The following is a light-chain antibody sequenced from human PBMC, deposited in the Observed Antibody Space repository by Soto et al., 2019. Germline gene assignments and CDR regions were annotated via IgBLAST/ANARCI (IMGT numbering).Light chain of an antibody. CDR1: QSVSYNY. Sequence: IVLTQSPGTMSLSPGERATLSCRASQSVSYNYLAWYQQKPGHAPRRLIYGASNRATGIQDRFSGSGSGTDFTLTISRLEPEDFAVDYCQQYGSSGTFGQGTKVDIK. CDR2: GAS. V-gene: IGKV3-20*01. CDR3: QQYGSSGT. J-gene: IGKJ1*01.